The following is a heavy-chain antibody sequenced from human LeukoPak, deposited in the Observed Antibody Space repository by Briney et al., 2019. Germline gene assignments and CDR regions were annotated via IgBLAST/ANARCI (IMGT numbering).Heavy chain of an antibody. J-gene: IGHJ4*02. CDR3: ARVTGYMTEDYFDY. CDR2: TYYRSKWHT. CDR1: GDSVSSNTAA. Sequence: SQTLSLTCAISGDSVSSNTAAWNWIRQSPSGGLEWLGRTYYRSKWHTDYAPFVKSRITISPDTSKNQFSLRLSSVTAADTAVYYCARVTGYMTEDYFDYWGQGTLITVSS. V-gene: IGHV6-1*01. D-gene: IGHD6-13*01.